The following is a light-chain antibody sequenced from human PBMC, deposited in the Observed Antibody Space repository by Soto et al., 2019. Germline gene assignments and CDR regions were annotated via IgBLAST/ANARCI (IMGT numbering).Light chain of an antibody. V-gene: IGKV1-5*01. CDR1: QLISTW. CDR2: DAS. CDR3: QQYNRYSQN. Sequence: DIQMTQSTSTLSASVGDSVTITCRASQLISTWLAWYQQKPGKVPKLLIYDASSLESGVPSRFSGSGSGTEFTLTISSLQPDDLATYYCQQYNRYSQNFGQGTKVDI. J-gene: IGKJ1*01.